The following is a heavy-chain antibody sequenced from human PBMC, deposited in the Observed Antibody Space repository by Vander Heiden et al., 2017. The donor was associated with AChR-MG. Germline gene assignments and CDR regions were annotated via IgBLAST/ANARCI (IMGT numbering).Heavy chain of an antibody. Sequence: QLQLQESGPGLVKPSETLSLTCTVSGGSISSSSYYWGWIRQPPGKGLEWIGSIYYSGSTYYNPSLKSRVTISVDTSKNQFSLKLSSVTAADTAVYYCARYAYCGGDCYRYYYYYYGMDVWGQGTTVTVSS. CDR3: ARYAYCGGDCYRYYYYYYGMDV. CDR2: IYYSGST. D-gene: IGHD2-21*02. V-gene: IGHV4-39*01. J-gene: IGHJ6*02. CDR1: GGSISSSSYY.